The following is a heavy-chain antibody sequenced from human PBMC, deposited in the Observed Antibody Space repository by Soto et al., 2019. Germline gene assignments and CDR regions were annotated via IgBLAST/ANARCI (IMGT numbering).Heavy chain of an antibody. CDR1: GGSFSGYY. V-gene: IGHV4-34*01. CDR2: INHSGST. CDR3: ARGREWHCSSTSCSHDNWFDP. Sequence: SETLSLTCAVYGGSFSGYYWSWIRQPPGKGLEWIGEINHSGSTNYNPSLKSRVTISVDTSKNQFSLKLSSVTAADTAVYYCARGREWHCSSTSCSHDNWFDPWGQGTLVTVSS. J-gene: IGHJ5*02. D-gene: IGHD2-2*01.